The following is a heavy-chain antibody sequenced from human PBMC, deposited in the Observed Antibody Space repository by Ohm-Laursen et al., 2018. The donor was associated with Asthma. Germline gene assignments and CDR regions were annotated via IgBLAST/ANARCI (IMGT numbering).Heavy chain of an antibody. V-gene: IGHV3-7*01. D-gene: IGHD1-7*01. J-gene: IGHJ6*01. CDR3: ARESATTKGLFYYSGMDV. Sequence: SLRLSCAASGFTFSKYWMNWVRRAPGKALEWVANIRQDGGEKNYVDSVKGRFTISRDNAKNSLYLQINSLRAEATAVYFCARESATTKGLFYYSGMDVWGQGTTVTVSS. CDR1: GFTFSKYW. CDR2: IRQDGGEK.